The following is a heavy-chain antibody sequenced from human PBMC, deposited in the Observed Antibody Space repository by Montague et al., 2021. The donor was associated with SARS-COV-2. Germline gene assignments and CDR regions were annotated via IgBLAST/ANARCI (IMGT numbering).Heavy chain of an antibody. V-gene: IGHV4-59*02. CDR1: GDAVSHDF. CDR3: VRDPAPSGSGTFYDY. J-gene: IGHJ4*02. CDR2: VYYSRSS. D-gene: IGHD1-26*01. Sequence: SETLSLTCTVSGDAVSHDFWTWIRQPPGKGLEWIGYVYYSRSSSYKPSLRGRVSIAVDTSKNQFSLRLSTVTAADTAIYYCVRDPAPSGSGTFYDYWGQGTLVAVSS.